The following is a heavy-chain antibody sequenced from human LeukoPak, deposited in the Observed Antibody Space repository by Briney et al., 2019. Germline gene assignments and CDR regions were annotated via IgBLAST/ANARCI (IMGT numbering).Heavy chain of an antibody. CDR2: SSSKLYGGTI. CDR3: TRSSGTYKGFGMDV. J-gene: IGHJ6*02. CDR1: GFTFGDYA. D-gene: IGHD1-26*01. Sequence: PGGSLRLSCTASGFTFGDYAMSWVRQAPGKGLECVGFSSSKLYGGTIEYAASVKGRFIISRDDSKNSAYLQMNSLKTEDSAVYYCTRSSGTYKGFGMDVWGQGTTVTVFS. V-gene: IGHV3-49*04.